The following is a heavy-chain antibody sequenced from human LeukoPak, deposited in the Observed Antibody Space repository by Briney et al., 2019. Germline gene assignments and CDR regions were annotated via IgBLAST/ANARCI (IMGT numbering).Heavy chain of an antibody. V-gene: IGHV4-61*01. CDR2: IYYSGST. CDR1: GGSISSSSYY. D-gene: IGHD2/OR15-2a*01. CDR3: ARAVTVESNWFDP. J-gene: IGHJ5*02. Sequence: SETLSLTCTVSGGSISSSSYYWSWIRQPPGKGLEWIGYIYYSGSTNYNPSFKSRVTISVDTSKNQFSLKLSSVTAADTAVYYCARAVTVESNWFDPWGQGTLVTVSS.